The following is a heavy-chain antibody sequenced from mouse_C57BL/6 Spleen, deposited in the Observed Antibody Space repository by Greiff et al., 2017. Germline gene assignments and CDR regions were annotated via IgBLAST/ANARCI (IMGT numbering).Heavy chain of an antibody. CDR2: INPNNGGT. CDR3: ARLLWAY. J-gene: IGHJ2*01. D-gene: IGHD2-1*01. Sequence: VQLQQSGPELVKPGASVKISCKASGYTFTDYYMNWVKQSHGKSLEWIGDINPNNGGTSYNQKFKGKATLTVDKSSSTAYMELRSLTSEDSAVYYCARLLWAYWGQGTTLTVSS. CDR1: GYTFTDYY. V-gene: IGHV1-26*01.